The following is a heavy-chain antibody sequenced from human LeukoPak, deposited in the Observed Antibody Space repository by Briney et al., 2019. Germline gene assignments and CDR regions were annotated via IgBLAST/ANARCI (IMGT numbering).Heavy chain of an antibody. CDR2: INNSGITI. Sequence: GGSLRLSCAASGFTFSDYYMSWIRQAPGKGLEWVSYINNSGITIYCADSVKGRFTISRDNAKNSLYLQMNSLRAEDTAVYYCARELELPHPFDYWGQGTLVTVSS. J-gene: IGHJ4*02. D-gene: IGHD1-7*01. CDR3: ARELELPHPFDY. V-gene: IGHV3-11*04. CDR1: GFTFSDYY.